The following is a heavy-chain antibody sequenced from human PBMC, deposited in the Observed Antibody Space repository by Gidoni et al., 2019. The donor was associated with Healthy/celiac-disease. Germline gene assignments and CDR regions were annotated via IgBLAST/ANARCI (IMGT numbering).Heavy chain of an antibody. CDR3: AKPPGLPAANLYYFDY. V-gene: IGHV3-23*01. J-gene: IGHJ4*02. D-gene: IGHD2-2*01. CDR1: GFTFSSYA. CDR2: IGGSGGST. Sequence: EVQLLESGGGLVQPGGSLRLSCAASGFTFSSYAMSWVRQAPGKGLEGVSAIGGSGGSTDYADSVKGRFTISRDNSKNTLYLQMNSLRAEDTAVYYRAKPPGLPAANLYYFDYWGQGTLVTVSS.